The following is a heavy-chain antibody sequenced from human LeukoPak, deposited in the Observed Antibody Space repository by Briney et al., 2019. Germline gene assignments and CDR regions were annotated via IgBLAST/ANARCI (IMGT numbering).Heavy chain of an antibody. Sequence: SETLSLTCTVSGGSISSYYWSWIRQPAGKGLEWIGRIYTSGSTNYNRSLKSRVTMSVDTSKNQFSLKLSSVTAADTAVYYCARVSHTTGEFAAFDIWGQGTMVTVSS. CDR2: IYTSGST. CDR1: GGSISSYY. J-gene: IGHJ3*02. CDR3: ARVSHTTGEFAAFDI. D-gene: IGHD1-1*01. V-gene: IGHV4-4*07.